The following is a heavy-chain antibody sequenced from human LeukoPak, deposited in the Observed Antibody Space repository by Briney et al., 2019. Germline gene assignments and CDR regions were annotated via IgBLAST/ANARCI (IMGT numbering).Heavy chain of an antibody. D-gene: IGHD3-3*01. CDR3: AKTYYDFWSGYWDDAFDI. Sequence: GGSLRLSCAASGFTFSSYGMHWVRRAPGKGLEWVAVISYDGSNKYYADSVKGRFTISRDNSKNTLYLQMNSLRAEDTAVYYCAKTYYDFWSGYWDDAFDIWGQGTMVTVSS. J-gene: IGHJ3*02. V-gene: IGHV3-30*18. CDR1: GFTFSSYG. CDR2: ISYDGSNK.